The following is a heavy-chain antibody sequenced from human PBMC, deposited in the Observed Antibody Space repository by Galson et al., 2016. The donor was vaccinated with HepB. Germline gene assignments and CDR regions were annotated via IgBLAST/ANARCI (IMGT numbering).Heavy chain of an antibody. CDR3: AREGQKATTRFAHSWLDT. V-gene: IGHV1-69*13. CDR1: GDTFSNYA. J-gene: IGHJ5*02. Sequence: SVKVSCKASGDTFSNYAISWVRQTPGQGLEWMGVIIPMFGTPNYAQKFQGRVTITADESTSKAYMVLSSLRSEDPAVYYCAREGQKATTRFAHSWLDTWGQGTRVTVSS. CDR2: IIPMFGTP. D-gene: IGHD3-10*02.